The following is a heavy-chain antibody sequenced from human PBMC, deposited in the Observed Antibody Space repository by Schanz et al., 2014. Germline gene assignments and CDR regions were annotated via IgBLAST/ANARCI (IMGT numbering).Heavy chain of an antibody. Sequence: QVHLVQSGAEVHKPGASLKISCKASGYTFTNFFLHWVRQAPGQGLEWMGIINPIGGSTTYAQKCRRAVTLTTDTSTDTAYLELTSLRSEDTAVYYCARGSPENMIRGELDYWGQGTLVTVSS. CDR2: INPIGGST. CDR1: GYTFTNFF. CDR3: ARGSPENMIRGELDY. V-gene: IGHV1-46*03. D-gene: IGHD3-10*01. J-gene: IGHJ4*02.